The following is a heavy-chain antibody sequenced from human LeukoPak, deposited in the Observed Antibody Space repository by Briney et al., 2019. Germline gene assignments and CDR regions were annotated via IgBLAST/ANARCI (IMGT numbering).Heavy chain of an antibody. CDR3: ARIYGSGRGCDY. CDR2: IRYDGSNK. CDR1: GFTFSSYG. Sequence: GGSLRLSCAASGFTFSSYGMHWVRQAPGKGLEWVAFIRYDGSNKYYADSVKGRFTISRDNSKNTLYLQMNSLRAEETAVYYCARIYGSGRGCDYWGQGTLVTVSS. J-gene: IGHJ4*02. V-gene: IGHV3-30*02. D-gene: IGHD3-10*01.